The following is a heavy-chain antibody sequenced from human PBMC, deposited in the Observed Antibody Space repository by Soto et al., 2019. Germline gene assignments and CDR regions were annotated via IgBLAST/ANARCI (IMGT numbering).Heavy chain of an antibody. CDR2: ISAYNGNT. D-gene: IGHD3-3*01. Sequence: ASVKVSCKASGYTFTSYGISWVRQAPGQGLEWMGWISAYNGNTNYAQKLQGRVTMTTDTSTSTAYMELRSLRSDDTAVYYCARDLDYDFWSGYPLISWGKGTLLTVSS. CDR1: GYTFTSYG. V-gene: IGHV1-18*04. J-gene: IGHJ5*02. CDR3: ARDLDYDFWSGYPLIS.